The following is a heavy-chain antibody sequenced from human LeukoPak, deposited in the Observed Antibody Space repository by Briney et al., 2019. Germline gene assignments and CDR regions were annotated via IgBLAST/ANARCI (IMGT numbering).Heavy chain of an antibody. CDR1: GFTSRGYA. J-gene: IGHJ6*02. V-gene: IGHV3-30*04. CDR3: ARDRVPSDIVVVPAKHYGMDV. D-gene: IGHD2-2*01. Sequence: GGSLGLSCEAPGFTSRGYARHWAPRAPAKGRGGGEVKQLDGRNKYYADSVKGRFTISRDNSKNTLYLQMNSLRAEDTAVYYCARDRVPSDIVVVPAKHYGMDVWGQGTTVTVSS. CDR2: KQLDGRNK.